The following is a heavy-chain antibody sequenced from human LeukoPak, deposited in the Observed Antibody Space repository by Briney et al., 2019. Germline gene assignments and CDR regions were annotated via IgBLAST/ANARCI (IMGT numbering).Heavy chain of an antibody. V-gene: IGHV3-21*01. Sequence: GGSLRLSCAASGFIFDSYTMNWVRQAPGKGLEWVSSISSSSTYIYYADSVKSRFTISRDNARNSVYLQVNSLSADDTAVYYCARAVAVSVGRYYGMDVWGQGTTVTVSS. CDR1: GFIFDSYT. D-gene: IGHD1-26*01. J-gene: IGHJ6*02. CDR2: ISSSSTYI. CDR3: ARAVAVSVGRYYGMDV.